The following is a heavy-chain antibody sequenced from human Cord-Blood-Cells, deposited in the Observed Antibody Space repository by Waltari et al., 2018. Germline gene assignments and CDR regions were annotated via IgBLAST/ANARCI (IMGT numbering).Heavy chain of an antibody. Sequence: QVQLQQWGAGLLKPSETLSLTCAVYGGSFSGYYWSWIRQPPGKGLEWLGEINHSGSTNYNPSHKSRVTISVDTAKDQFSLTRSSASAAETAVYACASRRRAFDIWGQGTMVTVSS. D-gene: IGHD1-1*01. J-gene: IGHJ3*02. CDR2: INHSGST. V-gene: IGHV4-34*01. CDR1: GGSFSGYY. CDR3: ASRRRAFDI.